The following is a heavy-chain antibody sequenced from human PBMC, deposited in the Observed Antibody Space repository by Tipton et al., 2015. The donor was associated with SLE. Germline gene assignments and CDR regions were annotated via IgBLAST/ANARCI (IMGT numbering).Heavy chain of an antibody. CDR1: GGSLSGYY. CDR2: INHSGST. Sequence: TLSLTCAVYGGSLSGYYWTWIRQPPGKGLEWIGEINHSGSTNYNPSLKSRVTISVDTSKNQFSLKLTYVAAADTAVYYCAREDVGASYFDYWGQGTLVTVSS. V-gene: IGHV4-34*01. D-gene: IGHD1-26*01. J-gene: IGHJ4*02. CDR3: AREDVGASYFDY.